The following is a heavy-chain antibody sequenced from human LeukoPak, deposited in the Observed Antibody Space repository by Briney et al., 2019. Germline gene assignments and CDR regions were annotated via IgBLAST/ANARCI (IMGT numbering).Heavy chain of an antibody. Sequence: SGGSLRLSCAASGFTFSSYGMHWVRQAPGKGLEWVAFIRYDGSNKYYADSVKGRFTISRDNSKNTLYLQMNSLRAEDTAVYYCAKDEEKGYAQNYYYYMDVWGKGTTVTVSS. CDR2: IRYDGSNK. D-gene: IGHD5-18*01. V-gene: IGHV3-30*02. J-gene: IGHJ6*03. CDR1: GFTFSSYG. CDR3: AKDEEKGYAQNYYYYMDV.